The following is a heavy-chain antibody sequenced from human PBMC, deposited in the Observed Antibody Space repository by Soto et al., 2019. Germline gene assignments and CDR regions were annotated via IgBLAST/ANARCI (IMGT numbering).Heavy chain of an antibody. J-gene: IGHJ4*02. V-gene: IGHV3-23*01. D-gene: IGHD2-15*01. CDR2: ISGSGGST. CDR1: GFTFSSYA. Sequence: VQLLESGGGLVQPGGSLRLSCAASGFTFSSYAMSWVRQAPGKGLEWVSAISGSGGSTYYADSVKGRFTISRDNSKNTLYLQMNSLRAEDTAVYYCAAPYCSGGSCYSGLLGYWGQGTLVTVSS. CDR3: AAPYCSGGSCYSGLLGY.